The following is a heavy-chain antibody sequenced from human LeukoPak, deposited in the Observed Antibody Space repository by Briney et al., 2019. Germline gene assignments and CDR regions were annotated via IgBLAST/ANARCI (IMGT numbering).Heavy chain of an antibody. D-gene: IGHD1-1*01. J-gene: IGHJ4*02. CDR3: ARHETGPYFDY. Sequence: GESLKISCKASGYSFTTHWIGWVRQMPGKGLEFMGILYPGDSDTRYSPSFQGQVTISADKSISTAYLQWSSLKASDTAMYYCARHETGPYFDYWGQGTLVTVSS. CDR2: LYPGDSDT. CDR1: GYSFTTHW. V-gene: IGHV5-51*01.